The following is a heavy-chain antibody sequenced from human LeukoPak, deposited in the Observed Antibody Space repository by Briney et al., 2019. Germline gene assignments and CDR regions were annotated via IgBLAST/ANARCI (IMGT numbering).Heavy chain of an antibody. CDR3: AKASGLWPLDY. D-gene: IGHD2-21*01. CDR1: GFTFSSYA. Sequence: GGSLRLSCAASGFTFSSYAMSWVRQAPGKGLGWVSAISGSGGSAYHADSVKGRFTISRDNSKNTLYLQMNSLRAEDTAVYYCAKASGLWPLDYSGQGTLVTVYS. J-gene: IGHJ4*02. V-gene: IGHV3-23*01. CDR2: ISGSGGSA.